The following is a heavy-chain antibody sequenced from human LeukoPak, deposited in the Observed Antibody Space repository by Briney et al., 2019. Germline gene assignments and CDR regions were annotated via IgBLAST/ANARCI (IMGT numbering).Heavy chain of an antibody. CDR2: IYSGGST. CDR1: GFTFSSYA. CDR3: ARTPYYDFWSGSEQYYFDY. D-gene: IGHD3-3*01. Sequence: GGSLRLSCAASGFTFSSYAMSWVRQAPGKGLEWVSVIYSGGSTYYADSVKGRFTISRDNSKNTLYLQMNSLRAEDTAVYYCARTPYYDFWSGSEQYYFDYWGQGTLVTVSS. J-gene: IGHJ4*02. V-gene: IGHV3-53*01.